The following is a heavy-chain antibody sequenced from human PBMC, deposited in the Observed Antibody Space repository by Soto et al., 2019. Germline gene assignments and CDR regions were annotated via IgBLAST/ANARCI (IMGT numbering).Heavy chain of an antibody. Sequence: GGSLRLSCAPSGFTFSSYAMNWVRQAPGKGLEWVSAITGSGGSKWYADSVKGRFTISRDNSKNALYLQMNSLRAEDTALYYCANYYGDYAGGEFFQHWGQGTLVTVSS. CDR1: GFTFSSYA. CDR3: ANYYGDYAGGEFFQH. D-gene: IGHD4-17*01. CDR2: ITGSGGSK. V-gene: IGHV3-23*01. J-gene: IGHJ1*01.